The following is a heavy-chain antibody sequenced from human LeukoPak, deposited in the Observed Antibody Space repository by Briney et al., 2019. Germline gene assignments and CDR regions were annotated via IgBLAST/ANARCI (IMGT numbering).Heavy chain of an antibody. CDR1: GYTFTSYG. J-gene: IGHJ4*02. CDR3: ARVFRRGYSSSGTDY. D-gene: IGHD6-13*01. CDR2: IIPIFGTA. V-gene: IGHV1-69*13. Sequence: ASVKVSCKASGYTFTSYGISWVRQAPGQGLEWMGGIIPIFGTANYAQKFQGRVTITADESTSTAYMELSSLRSEDTAVYYCARVFRRGYSSSGTDYWGQGTLVTVSS.